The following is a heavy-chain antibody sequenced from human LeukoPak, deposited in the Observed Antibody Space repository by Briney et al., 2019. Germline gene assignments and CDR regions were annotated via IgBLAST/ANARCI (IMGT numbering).Heavy chain of an antibody. CDR1: GGSIISYY. CDR2: ISDSGST. J-gene: IGHJ4*02. D-gene: IGHD5-12*01. V-gene: IGHV4-59*08. CDR3: ARRGGTVVGDTGYHYWYFDN. Sequence: PSATLSLTCTVSGGSIISYYWSWVRQFPGKGLEWIGYISDSGSTNYSPSLESRVTISVDTSKNKFFLILSSVTAADTAVYYCARRGGTVVGDTGYHYWYFDNWGQGTLVTVSS.